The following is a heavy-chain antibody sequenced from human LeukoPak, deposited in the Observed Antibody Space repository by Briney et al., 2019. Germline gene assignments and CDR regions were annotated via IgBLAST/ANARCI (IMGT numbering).Heavy chain of an antibody. CDR1: GGSISSYY. CDR3: ARDRYSDAFDI. CDR2: IYYRGST. D-gene: IGHD3-16*02. V-gene: IGHV4-59*01. J-gene: IGHJ3*02. Sequence: PSETLSLTCTVSGGSISSYYWSWIRQPPGKGLEWIGYIYYRGSTNYNPSLKSRVTISVDTSKNQFSLKLSSVTAADTAVYYCARDRYSDAFDIWGQGTMVTVSS.